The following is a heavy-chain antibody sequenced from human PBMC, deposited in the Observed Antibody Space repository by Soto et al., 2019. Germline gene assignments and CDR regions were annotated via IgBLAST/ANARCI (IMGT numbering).Heavy chain of an antibody. CDR1: GFTFTSYA. CDR2: IGGTGYNT. CDR3: ANAGFSGSWSPTYFDY. Sequence: EVQLLESGGGLVQPGGSLRLSCAASGFTFTSYAMNWVRLAPGKGLEWVSDIGGTGYNTYYADSVRGRFTISRDNTKNTLYLQMNSLIAEDTAVYYCANAGFSGSWSPTYFDYWGQDTMVTVSS. V-gene: IGHV3-23*01. J-gene: IGHJ4*02. D-gene: IGHD6-13*01.